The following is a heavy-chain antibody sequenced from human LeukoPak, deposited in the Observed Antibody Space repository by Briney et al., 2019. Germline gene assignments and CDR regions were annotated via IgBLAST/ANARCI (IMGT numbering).Heavy chain of an antibody. V-gene: IGHV4-4*07. CDR3: ARLSGYDWESSYDY. CDR2: IYTSGTT. D-gene: IGHD5-12*01. CDR1: GGSISSYY. Sequence: SETLSLTCTVSGGSISSYYWSWIRQPAGKGLEWIGRIYTSGTTHYNSSLKSRVTMSVDTSKNQFSLKLSSVTAADTAVYYCARLSGYDWESSYDYWGQGTLVTVSS. J-gene: IGHJ4*02.